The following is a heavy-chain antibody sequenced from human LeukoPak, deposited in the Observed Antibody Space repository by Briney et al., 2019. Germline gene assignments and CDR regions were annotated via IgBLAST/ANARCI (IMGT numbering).Heavy chain of an antibody. CDR3: ARKRGRDQWTWELLIREYYFDY. Sequence: PSETLSLTCTVSGGSISSYYWSWIRQPPGKGLEWIGEINHSGSTNYNPSLKSRVTISVDTSKNQFSLKLSSVTAADTAVYYCARKRGRDQWTWELLIREYYFDYWGQGTLVTVSS. CDR1: GGSISSYY. V-gene: IGHV4-34*01. D-gene: IGHD1-26*01. J-gene: IGHJ4*02. CDR2: INHSGST.